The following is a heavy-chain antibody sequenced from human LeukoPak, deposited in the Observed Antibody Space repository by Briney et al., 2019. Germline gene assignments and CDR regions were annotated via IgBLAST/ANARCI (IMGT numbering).Heavy chain of an antibody. CDR1: GFTFSSYW. Sequence: GGSLRFSCAATGFTFSSYWMSWVRQAPGKGLEWVANIKQDGSEKYYVDSVKGRFTISRDNAKNSLYLQMNSLRAEDTAVYYCARSAKGSSWYHLGYYYYYYYMDVWGKGTTVTVSS. J-gene: IGHJ6*03. D-gene: IGHD6-13*01. CDR2: IKQDGSEK. CDR3: ARSAKGSSWYHLGYYYYYYYMDV. V-gene: IGHV3-7*01.